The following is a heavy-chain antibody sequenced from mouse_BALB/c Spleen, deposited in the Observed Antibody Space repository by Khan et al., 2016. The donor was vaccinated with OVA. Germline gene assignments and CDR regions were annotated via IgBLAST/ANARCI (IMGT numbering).Heavy chain of an antibody. D-gene: IGHD1-2*01. CDR1: GYSITSGYS. J-gene: IGHJ2*01. Sequence: EVQLQESGPGLVKPSQSLSLTCTVTGYSITSGYSWYWIRQSPGNILEWMGYNSYSGNTNYNPTLKGRTSITRDTSKNQFFLQLNSVTAEDTAAYYCARTARIKYWGQGTTLTVSS. V-gene: IGHV3-1*02. CDR2: NSYSGNT. CDR3: ARTARIKY.